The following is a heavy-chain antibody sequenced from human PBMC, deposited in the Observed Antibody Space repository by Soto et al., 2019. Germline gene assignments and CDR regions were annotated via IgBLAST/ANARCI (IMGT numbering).Heavy chain of an antibody. V-gene: IGHV3-23*01. CDR1: GFTFSSYA. CDR3: AKDRYYYGSGSYYNVNWFDP. J-gene: IGHJ5*02. CDR2: ISGSGGST. Sequence: EVQLLESGGGLVQPGGSLRLSCAASGFTFSSYAMSWVRQAPGKGLEWVSAISGSGGSTYYAGSVKGRFTISRDNSKNTLYLQMNILRAEDTAVYYCAKDRYYYGSGSYYNVNWFDPWGQGTLVTVSS. D-gene: IGHD3-10*01.